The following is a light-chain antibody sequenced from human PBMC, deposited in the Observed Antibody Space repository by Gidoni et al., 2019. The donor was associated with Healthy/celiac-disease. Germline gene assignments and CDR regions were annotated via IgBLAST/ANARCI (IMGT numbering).Light chain of an antibody. CDR2: GNS. V-gene: IGLV1-40*01. Sequence: QSVLPQPPSVSGAPGQRVTIPCTGSSSNIGAGYYVHWYQQRPGTAPKLLIYGNSNRPSGVPDRFSGSKSGTSASLAITGLQAEDEADYYCQSYDSSLSGHVVFGGGTKLTVL. CDR1: SSNIGAGYY. J-gene: IGLJ2*01. CDR3: QSYDSSLSGHVV.